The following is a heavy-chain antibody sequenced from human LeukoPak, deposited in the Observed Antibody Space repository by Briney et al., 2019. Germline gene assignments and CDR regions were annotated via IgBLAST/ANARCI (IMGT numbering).Heavy chain of an antibody. CDR1: SGSITNYY. Sequence: SETLSLTCTVSSGSITNYYWSWIRQPPGKGLEGIGFIYYSGNTNYNPSLKSRVTISVDTSQHQFSLKLSSVTAADTAVYYCARLGEIYYDSSGYYGFDYWGQGTLVTVSS. CDR2: IYYSGNT. CDR3: ARLGEIYYDSSGYYGFDY. D-gene: IGHD3-22*01. V-gene: IGHV4-59*12. J-gene: IGHJ4*02.